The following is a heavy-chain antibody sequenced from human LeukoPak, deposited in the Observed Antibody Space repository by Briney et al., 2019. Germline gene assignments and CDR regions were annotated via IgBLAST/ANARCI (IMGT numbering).Heavy chain of an antibody. CDR3: ARGYCSGGSCYSLDY. Sequence: SMKVSCKASGGTFSSYTISWVRQAPGQGLEWMGRIIPTLAIANYAQKFQGRVAITADKSTSTAYMELSSLRSEDTAVYYCARGYCSGGSCYSLDYWGQGTLVTVSS. CDR1: GGTFSSYT. CDR2: IIPTLAIA. J-gene: IGHJ4*02. D-gene: IGHD2-15*01. V-gene: IGHV1-69*02.